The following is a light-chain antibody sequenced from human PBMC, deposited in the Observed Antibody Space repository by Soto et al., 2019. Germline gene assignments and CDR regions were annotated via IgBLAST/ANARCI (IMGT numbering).Light chain of an antibody. V-gene: IGKV2-28*01. CDR3: MQALQTPQ. CDR2: LGS. Sequence: DIVMNQSPLSLPVTPGEPASISCRSSQSLLHSSGYMYLDWYLQKPGQSPQLLNYLGSNRAAGVHDRFSGSGSGTDLTLKISRVEAEDVGLYNCMQALQTPQFGQGTKLEIK. CDR1: QSLLHSSGYMY. J-gene: IGKJ2*01.